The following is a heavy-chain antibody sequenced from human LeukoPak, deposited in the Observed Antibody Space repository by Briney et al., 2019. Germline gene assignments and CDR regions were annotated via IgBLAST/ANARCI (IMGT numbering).Heavy chain of an antibody. V-gene: IGHV3-7*01. D-gene: IGHD1-26*01. CDR2: INQGGSET. CDR1: GFTFSTYW. Sequence: GGSLRLSCAASGFTFSTYWMTWVRQAPGKGLEWVANINQGGSETYYVDSVKGRFTISRDNAKNSLYLQMNSLRAEDTAVYYCAGGGLYHYSGTSGDYWGQGTLVTVSS. CDR3: AGGGLYHYSGTSGDY. J-gene: IGHJ4*02.